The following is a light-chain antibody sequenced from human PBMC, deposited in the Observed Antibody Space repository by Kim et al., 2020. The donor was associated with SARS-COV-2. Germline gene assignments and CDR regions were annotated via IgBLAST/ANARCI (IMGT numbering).Light chain of an antibody. CDR1: RIVASYA. CDR2: DAS. Sequence: SSPGEGAPLSCGASRIVASYALAWYQQNPGLTPRLFVDDASGSATGVTDMFSGSGSGTDLTLTISRLEPEDSAVYYCHQYGSSPLTFGQGPQLDI. CDR3: HQYGSSPLT. J-gene: IGKJ2*01. V-gene: IGKV3D-20*01.